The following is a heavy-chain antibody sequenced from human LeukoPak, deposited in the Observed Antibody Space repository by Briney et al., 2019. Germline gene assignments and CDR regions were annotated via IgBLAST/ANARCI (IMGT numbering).Heavy chain of an antibody. D-gene: IGHD3-22*01. V-gene: IGHV3-23*01. CDR3: AKEGYPYYSDSSDYLDY. Sequence: GGSLRLSCAASGFTFSSYAMSWVRQAPGKGLECVSSISGSGGSTDYADSVKGRFTISRDNSKNTLYLQMSSLRAEDTAVYYCAKEGYPYYSDSSDYLDYWGQGSLVTVSS. CDR2: ISGSGGST. CDR1: GFTFSSYA. J-gene: IGHJ4*02.